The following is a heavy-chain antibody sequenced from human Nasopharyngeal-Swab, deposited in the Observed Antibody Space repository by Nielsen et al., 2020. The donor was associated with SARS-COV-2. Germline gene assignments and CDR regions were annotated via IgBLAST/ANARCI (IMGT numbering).Heavy chain of an antibody. Sequence: SETLSLTCTDSGGSISSGGYYWSWIRQHPGKGLEWIGYIYYSGSTYYNPSLKSRVTISVDTSKNQFSLKLSSVTAADTAVYYCARQFYGDYYFDYWGQGTLVTVSS. CDR2: IYYSGST. J-gene: IGHJ4*02. CDR1: GGSISSGGYY. V-gene: IGHV4-31*03. CDR3: ARQFYGDYYFDY. D-gene: IGHD4-17*01.